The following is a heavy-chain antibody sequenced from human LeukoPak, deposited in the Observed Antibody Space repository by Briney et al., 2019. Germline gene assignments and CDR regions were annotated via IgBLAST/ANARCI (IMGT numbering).Heavy chain of an antibody. J-gene: IGHJ4*02. CDR1: SGSFSGYY. CDR2: INHSGST. V-gene: IGHV4-34*01. Sequence: SETLSLTCAVYSGSFSGYYWSWIRQPPGKGLEWIGEINHSGSTNYNPSLKSRVTISVDTSKNQFSLKLSSVTAADTAVYYCARGRLAVAGNFDSGAREPWSPSPQ. D-gene: IGHD6-19*01. CDR3: ARGRLAVAGNFDS.